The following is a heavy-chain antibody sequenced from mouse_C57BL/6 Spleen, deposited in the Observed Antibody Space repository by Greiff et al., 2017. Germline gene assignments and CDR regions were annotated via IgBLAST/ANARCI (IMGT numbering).Heavy chain of an antibody. Sequence: QVQLKQPGAELVKPGASVKLSCKASGYTFTSYWMHWVKQRPGRGLEWIGRIDPNSGGTKYNEKFKSKATLTVDKPSSTAYMQLSSLTSEDSAVXYCAREENYDYGYYYAMDYWGQGTSVTVSS. D-gene: IGHD2-4*01. V-gene: IGHV1-72*01. CDR2: IDPNSGGT. J-gene: IGHJ4*01. CDR3: AREENYDYGYYYAMDY. CDR1: GYTFTSYW.